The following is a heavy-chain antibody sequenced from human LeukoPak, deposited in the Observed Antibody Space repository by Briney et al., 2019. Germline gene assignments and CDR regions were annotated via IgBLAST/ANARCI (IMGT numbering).Heavy chain of an antibody. CDR3: ARNSAYSSGWYGDPKYNWFDP. CDR1: GDSVSSNSAA. Sequence: SQTLSLTCAISGDSVSSNSAAWNWIRQSPSRGLEWLGRTYYRSKWSNDYALSVKSRITINPDTSKNQFSLQLNSVTPEDTAVYYCARNSAYSSGWYGDPKYNWFDPWGQGTLVTVSS. V-gene: IGHV6-1*01. D-gene: IGHD6-19*01. J-gene: IGHJ5*02. CDR2: TYYRSKWSN.